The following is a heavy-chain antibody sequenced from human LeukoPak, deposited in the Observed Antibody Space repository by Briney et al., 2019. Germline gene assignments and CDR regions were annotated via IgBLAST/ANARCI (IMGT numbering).Heavy chain of an antibody. D-gene: IGHD2-15*01. J-gene: IGHJ3*01. CDR1: GLTFSSYA. V-gene: IGHV3-23*01. CDR2: ISDNGGST. Sequence: GGSLRLSCAASGLTFSSYAMSWVRQAPGKGLEGVSVISDNGGSTYYADSVKGRFTISRDNSKNTLYLQMNSLRVEDTGVYYCEVVAVTHRQAFDLWGQGTLVTVCS. CDR3: EVVAVTHRQAFDL.